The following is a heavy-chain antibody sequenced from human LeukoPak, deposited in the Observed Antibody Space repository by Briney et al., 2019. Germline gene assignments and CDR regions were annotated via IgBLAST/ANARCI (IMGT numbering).Heavy chain of an antibody. J-gene: IGHJ6*01. D-gene: IGHD3-9*01. CDR1: GFTFSSYA. CDR3: KKGMTVRNFVWLSDYSLGMGV. CDR2: ISGSGGST. Sequence: GGSLRLSCAASGFTFSSYAMSWVRQAPGKGLEWVSAISGSGGSTYYADSVKGRFTISRDSSKNTLYLQMNSLRAEDTAVYYCKKGMTVRNFVWLSDYSLGMGVWGQGTTVTV. V-gene: IGHV3-23*01.